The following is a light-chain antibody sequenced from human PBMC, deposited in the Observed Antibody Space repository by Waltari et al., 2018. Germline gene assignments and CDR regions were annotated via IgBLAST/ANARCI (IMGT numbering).Light chain of an antibody. V-gene: IGLV2-14*03. Sequence: QSALTQPASVSGPPGQPITISCPGPPRATGGYTYFSWHQQHPGKVPKPMIYDVSNRPSGVSSRFSGSKSGNTASLTISGLQAEDEADYYCNSYTSSSLPYVFGTGTKVTVL. J-gene: IGLJ1*01. CDR1: PRATGGYTY. CDR3: NSYTSSSLPYV. CDR2: DVS.